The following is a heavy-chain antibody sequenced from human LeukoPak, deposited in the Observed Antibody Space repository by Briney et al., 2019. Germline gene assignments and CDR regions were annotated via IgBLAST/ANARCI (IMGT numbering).Heavy chain of an antibody. V-gene: IGHV1-24*01. J-gene: IGHJ4*02. CDR1: VYTLTELS. CDR2: FDPEDGET. Sequence: ASVKVSCKVSVYTLTELSMHWVRQAPGKGREWMGGFDPEDGETIYAQKFQGRVTMTEDTSTATAYMELSSMRSEDTAVYYCAPGVDSMTTPGRWGQGTLVTVSS. D-gene: IGHD4-17*01. CDR3: APGVDSMTTPGR.